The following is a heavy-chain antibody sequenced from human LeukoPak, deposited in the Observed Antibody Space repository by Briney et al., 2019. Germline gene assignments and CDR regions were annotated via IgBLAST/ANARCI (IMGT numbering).Heavy chain of an antibody. CDR3: AKDDAWLQYND. Sequence: GGSLRLSCAASGFTFSSYSMNWDRQAPGKGLEWVSGISPSGDIKYYVDSVKGRFTVSRDNSKNTLYLQINSLRDDDTAVYYCAKDDAWLQYNDWGQGTLVTVSS. CDR1: GFTFSSYS. J-gene: IGHJ4*02. CDR2: ISPSGDIK. D-gene: IGHD5-24*01. V-gene: IGHV3-23*01.